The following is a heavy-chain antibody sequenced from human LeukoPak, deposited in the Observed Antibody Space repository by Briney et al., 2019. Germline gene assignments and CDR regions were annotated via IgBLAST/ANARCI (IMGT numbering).Heavy chain of an antibody. J-gene: IGHJ4*02. CDR2: MNPNSGNT. V-gene: IGHV1-8*01. CDR3: ARGREVLRYFDWLLYSPEGFGY. Sequence: ASVKVSCKASGYTFTSYDINWVRQATGQGLEWMGWMNPNSGNTGYAQKFQGRVTMTRNTSISTAYMELSSLRSEDTAVYYCARGREVLRYFDWLLYSPEGFGYWGQGTLVTVSS. D-gene: IGHD3-9*01. CDR1: GYTFTSYD.